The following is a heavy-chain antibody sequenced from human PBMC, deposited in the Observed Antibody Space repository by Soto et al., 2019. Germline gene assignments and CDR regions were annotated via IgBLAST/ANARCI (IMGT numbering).Heavy chain of an antibody. Sequence: SETLYLTCIVSGVSITNTNYHWGWIRQAPGNGLEWIGTLYFRGATDYNPSLQSRVTISADTSKNQISLHLSSVTAADTAVYYCFGVLAATLDYWGQGTRVTVS. CDR3: FGVLAATLDY. CDR1: GVSITNTNYH. CDR2: LYFRGAT. J-gene: IGHJ4*01. V-gene: IGHV4-39*01. D-gene: IGHD2-21*02.